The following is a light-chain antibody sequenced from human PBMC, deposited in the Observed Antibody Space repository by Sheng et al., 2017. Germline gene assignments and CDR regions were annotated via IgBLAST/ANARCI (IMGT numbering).Light chain of an antibody. Sequence: DIQMTQSPSTLSASVGDRVTITCRASQSISSWLAWYQQKPGKAPKLLIYKASSLESGVPSRFSGSGSGTDFTLTISCLQSEDFATYYCQQYYSFPYTFGQGTEAGDQT. CDR3: QQYYSFPYT. V-gene: IGKV1-5*03. CDR2: KAS. J-gene: IGKJ2*01. CDR1: QSISSW.